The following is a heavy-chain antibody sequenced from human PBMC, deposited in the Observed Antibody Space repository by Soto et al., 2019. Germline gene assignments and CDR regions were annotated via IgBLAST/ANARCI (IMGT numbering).Heavy chain of an antibody. D-gene: IGHD6-6*01. CDR3: AKEVIAARPYYFDY. Sequence: EVHLLESGGGLVQPGGSLRLSCAASGFTFSSYAVSWARQTPGKGLEWVSTISASGAYTYYADSVKRRFTISRDNSKNTLYLQMRSLRAGDTATYYCAKEVIAARPYYFDYWGQGTLVTVSS. CDR2: ISASGAYT. CDR1: GFTFSSYA. J-gene: IGHJ4*02. V-gene: IGHV3-23*01.